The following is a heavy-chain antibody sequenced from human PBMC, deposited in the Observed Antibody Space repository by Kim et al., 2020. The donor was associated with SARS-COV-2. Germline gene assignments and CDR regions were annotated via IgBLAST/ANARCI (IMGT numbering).Heavy chain of an antibody. J-gene: IGHJ4*02. D-gene: IGHD2-2*01. Sequence: SVKGRFTISRDNAKNSLYLQMNSLRAEDTAVYYCARVASSDCSSTSCPDYWGQGTLVTVSS. V-gene: IGHV3-48*03. CDR3: ARVASSDCSSTSCPDY.